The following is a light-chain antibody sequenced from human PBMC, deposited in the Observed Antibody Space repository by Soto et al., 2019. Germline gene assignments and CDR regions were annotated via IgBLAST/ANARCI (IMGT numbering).Light chain of an antibody. V-gene: IGLV1-44*01. J-gene: IGLJ3*02. CDR3: AAWGDSLNTWV. CDR1: SSNIGSNA. Sequence: QSLLTQPPSASGTPGQRVTISCSGSSSNIGSNAVSWYQHFPGTAPKVLIYSDDQRPSGVPDRFSGSKSGTSASLAISGLQAEDEADYFCAAWGDSLNTWVFGGGTKLTVL. CDR2: SDD.